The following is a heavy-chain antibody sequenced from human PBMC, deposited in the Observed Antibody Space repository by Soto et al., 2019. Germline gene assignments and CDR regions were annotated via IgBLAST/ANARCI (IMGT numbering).Heavy chain of an antibody. CDR3: AREDSGDYFAYFDY. D-gene: IGHD1-26*01. CDR1: GFTFNHFA. CDR2: ISYDGRRK. V-gene: IGHV3-30*04. J-gene: IGHJ4*02. Sequence: QVQLVESGGGAVQPGRSLRLSCAASGFTFNHFAMHWVRQAPGEGLDWVAVISYDGRRKSYADSVKGRFTISRDNSERTLDLQMNNLTSQDTGIYYCAREDSGDYFAYFDYWGQGGLVAVSS.